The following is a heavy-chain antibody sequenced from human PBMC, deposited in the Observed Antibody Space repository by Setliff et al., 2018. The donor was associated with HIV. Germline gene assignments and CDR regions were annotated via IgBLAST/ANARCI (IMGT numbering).Heavy chain of an antibody. J-gene: IGHJ3*02. V-gene: IGHV1-18*01. CDR1: GYTFTSYG. CDR3: ARVAWYYSFWSGLGDAFVI. D-gene: IGHD3-3*01. Sequence: ASVKVSCKASGYTFTSYGISWVRQAPGQGLEWMGWISAYSGNTNYAQKLQGRVTMTTDTSTSTAYMELRSLRSDDTAVYYCARVAWYYSFWSGLGDAFVIWGQGTMVTVSS. CDR2: ISAYSGNT.